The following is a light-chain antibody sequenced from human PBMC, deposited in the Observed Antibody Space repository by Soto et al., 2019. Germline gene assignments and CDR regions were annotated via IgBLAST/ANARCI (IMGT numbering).Light chain of an antibody. CDR3: AVWDDSLNGVV. V-gene: IGLV1-44*01. J-gene: IGLJ2*01. CDR2: SNN. Sequence: QSVLTQLPSASGTPGQRVTISCSGSSSNIGSNTVNWYQQLPGTAPKLFIYSNNQRPSGVPDRFSGSKSGTSASLAISGLQSEDEADYYCAVWDDSLNGVVFGGGTKLTVL. CDR1: SSNIGSNT.